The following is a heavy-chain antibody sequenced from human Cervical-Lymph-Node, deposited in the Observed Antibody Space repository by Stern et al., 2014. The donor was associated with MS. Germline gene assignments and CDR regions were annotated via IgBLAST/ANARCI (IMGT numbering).Heavy chain of an antibody. Sequence: QVQLQESGPGLVKPSETLSLTCTVSGDSISSYYWSWIRQPPGKGLEWIGHVYYSGTTYYNPSLPGGVTISVATSKKQFPLKLNSVTAADTAVYYCARLSTVVDYWGQGTLVTVSS. D-gene: IGHD4-23*01. V-gene: IGHV4-59*08. CDR1: GDSISSYY. CDR3: ARLSTVVDY. J-gene: IGHJ4*02. CDR2: VYYSGTT.